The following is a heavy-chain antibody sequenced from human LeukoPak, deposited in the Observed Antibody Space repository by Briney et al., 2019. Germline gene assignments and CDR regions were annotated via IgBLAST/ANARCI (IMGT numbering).Heavy chain of an antibody. CDR2: ISGSGGST. J-gene: IGHJ4*02. CDR3: AKETYSSSWYWVY. Sequence: PGGSLRLSCAASGFTFSSYAMSWVRQAPGKGLELVSAISGSGGSTYYADSVKGRFTISRDNSKNTLYLQMNSRRAEDTAVYYCAKETYSSSWYWVYWGQGTLVTVSS. D-gene: IGHD6-13*01. CDR1: GFTFSSYA. V-gene: IGHV3-23*01.